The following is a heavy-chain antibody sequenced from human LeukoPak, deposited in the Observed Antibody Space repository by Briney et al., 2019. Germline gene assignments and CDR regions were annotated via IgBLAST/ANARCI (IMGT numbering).Heavy chain of an antibody. J-gene: IGHJ6*03. CDR2: INPSGGST. CDR3: ARDGYSYGHVFDYMDV. Sequence: ASVKVSCKASGYTFTSYYMHWVRQAPGQGLEWMGIINPSGGSTSYAQKFQGRVTMTRDTSTSTVYMELSSLRSEDTAVYYCARDGYSYGHVFDYMDVWGKGTTVTISS. CDR1: GYTFTSYY. D-gene: IGHD5-18*01. V-gene: IGHV1-46*01.